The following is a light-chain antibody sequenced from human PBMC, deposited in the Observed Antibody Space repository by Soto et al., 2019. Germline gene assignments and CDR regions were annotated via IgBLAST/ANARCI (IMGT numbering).Light chain of an antibody. V-gene: IGKV3-20*01. J-gene: IGKJ1*01. CDR1: QNIRGNE. CDR2: RGS. CDR3: QDYGTSAPWT. Sequence: EVVLTQSPGTLSLSPGERATLSCRASQNIRGNELAWYQQKPGQAPRLLIYRGSSSATGIPDRFSGRGSGTDFTLTISRLEPEDCAVYYCQDYGTSAPWTFGQGTKVEIK.